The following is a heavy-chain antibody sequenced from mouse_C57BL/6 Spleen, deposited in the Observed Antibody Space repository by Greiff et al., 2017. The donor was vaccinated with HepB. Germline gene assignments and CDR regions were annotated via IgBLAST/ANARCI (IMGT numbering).Heavy chain of an antibody. D-gene: IGHD2-4*01. CDR3: ARHSDYDGAY. CDR2: ISNGGGST. CDR1: GFTFSDYY. Sequence: EVMLVESGGGLVQPGGSLKLSCAASGFTFSDYYMYWVRQTPEKRLEWVAYISNGGGSTYYPDTVKGRFTISRDNAKNTLYLQMSRLKSEDTAMYYCARHSDYDGAYWGQGTLVTVSA. V-gene: IGHV5-12*01. J-gene: IGHJ3*01.